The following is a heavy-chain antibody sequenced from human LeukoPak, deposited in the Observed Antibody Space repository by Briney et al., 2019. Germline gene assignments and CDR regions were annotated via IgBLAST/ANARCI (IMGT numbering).Heavy chain of an antibody. Sequence: GSLRLSCAASGFTFSSYWMSWVRQAPGKGLQWVANINQDGSEKYYVDSVKGRFTISRDNAKNSLYLQMKSLRTEDTAVYYCARYGALDYWGQGTLVTVSS. CDR2: INQDGSEK. V-gene: IGHV3-7*04. D-gene: IGHD4-17*01. J-gene: IGHJ4*02. CDR1: GFTFSSYW. CDR3: ARYGALDY.